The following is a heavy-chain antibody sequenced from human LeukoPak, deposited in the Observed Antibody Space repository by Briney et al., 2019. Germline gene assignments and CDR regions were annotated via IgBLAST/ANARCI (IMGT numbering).Heavy chain of an antibody. CDR1: GYTLTELS. V-gene: IGHV1-24*01. D-gene: IGHD6-19*01. CDR3: ATAPRAASVAVALPDYYYYGMDV. J-gene: IGHJ6*02. Sequence: ASGKVSCKVSGYTLTELSMHWVRQAPGKGLEWMGGFDPENDETVYAQKFQGRVTMTEDISTDTAYMELSSLRSEDTAVYYCATAPRAASVAVALPDYYYYGMDVWGRGTTVTVSS. CDR2: FDPENDET.